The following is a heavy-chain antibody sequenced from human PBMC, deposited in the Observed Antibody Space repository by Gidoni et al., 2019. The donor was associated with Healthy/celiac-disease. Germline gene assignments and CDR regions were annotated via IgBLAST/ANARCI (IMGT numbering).Heavy chain of an antibody. V-gene: IGHV3-30-3*01. D-gene: IGHD6-13*01. CDR1: GFTFSRYA. CDR2: ISYDGSNK. J-gene: IGHJ6*02. CDR3: ARDFSAAGSYLGGYGMDV. Sequence: QVQLVESGGGVVQPGRSLRLSCAASGFTFSRYAMHWVRQAPGKGLEWVAVISYDGSNKYYADSVKGRFTISRDNSKNTLYLQMNSLRAEDTAVYYCARDFSAAGSYLGGYGMDVWGQGTTVTVSS.